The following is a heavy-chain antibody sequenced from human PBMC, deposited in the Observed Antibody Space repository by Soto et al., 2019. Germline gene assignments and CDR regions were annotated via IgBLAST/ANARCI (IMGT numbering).Heavy chain of an antibody. CDR1: GYTFTSYG. CDR3: ARLHWNYAGYNWFDP. Sequence: QVQLVQSGAEVKKPGASVKVSCKASGYTFTSYGISWVRQAPGQGLEWMGWSRAYNGNRNYAQKLQGRVTITTDTSTSKAYMELRSLRSADTAVYYCARLHWNYAGYNWFDPWGQGTLVTVSS. CDR2: SRAYNGNR. J-gene: IGHJ5*02. V-gene: IGHV1-18*01. D-gene: IGHD1-7*01.